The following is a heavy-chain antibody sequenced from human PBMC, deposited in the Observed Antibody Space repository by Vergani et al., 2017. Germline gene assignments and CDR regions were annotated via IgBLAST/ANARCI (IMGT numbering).Heavy chain of an antibody. J-gene: IGHJ1*01. V-gene: IGHV4-38-2*01. CDR1: GFSIDNGYY. Sequence: QVQLQESGPGLVKPSETLSLTCAVSGFSIDNGYYWGWIRQPPGKGLEWIGTIYYTGTTYYNEAHKSRLTISVDTSKNQFYLNLTAVTAADKAVYYCTRHGRSGWAGYFQHWGQGTLVTAS. D-gene: IGHD6-19*01. CDR3: TRHGRSGWAGYFQH. CDR2: IYYTGTT.